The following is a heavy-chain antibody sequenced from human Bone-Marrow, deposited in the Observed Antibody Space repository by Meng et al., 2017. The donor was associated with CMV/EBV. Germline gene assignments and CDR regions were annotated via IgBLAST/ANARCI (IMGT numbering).Heavy chain of an antibody. Sequence: ASVKVSCKASGYTFTGYYMPWVRQAPGQGLEWMGWMNPNSGNTGYAQKFQGRVTMTRNTSISTAYMELSSLRSEDTAVYYCARGTGHCSGGSCYSGFDPWGRGTLVTVSS. J-gene: IGHJ5*02. CDR3: ARGTGHCSGGSCYSGFDP. D-gene: IGHD2-15*01. CDR2: MNPNSGNT. CDR1: GYTFTGYY. V-gene: IGHV1-8*02.